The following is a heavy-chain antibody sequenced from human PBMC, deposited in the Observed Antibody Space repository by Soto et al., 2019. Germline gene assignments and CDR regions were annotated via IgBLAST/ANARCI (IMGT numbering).Heavy chain of an antibody. Sequence: ASVKVSCKASGYTFTGYYMHWVRQAPGQGLEWMGWINPNSGGTNYAQKFQGRVTMTRDTSISTAYMELSRLRSDDTAVYYCARDSTRYNWNYGIDVWGQGTTVTVSS. CDR3: ARDSTRYNWNYGIDV. V-gene: IGHV1-2*02. CDR2: INPNSGGT. J-gene: IGHJ6*02. CDR1: GYTFTGYY. D-gene: IGHD1-20*01.